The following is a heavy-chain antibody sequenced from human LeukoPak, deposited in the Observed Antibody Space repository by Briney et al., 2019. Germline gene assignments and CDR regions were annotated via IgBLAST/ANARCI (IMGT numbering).Heavy chain of an antibody. CDR2: INPNSGGT. D-gene: IGHD2-2*01. J-gene: IGHJ5*02. CDR3: ARVRLDCSSTSCPRGHRRFDP. CDR1: GYTFTGYY. V-gene: IGHV1-2*02. Sequence: ASVKVSCKASGYTFTGYYMHWVRQAPGQGLEWMGWINPNSGGTNYAQKFQGRVTMTRDTSISTAYMEMSRLRFDDTAVYYCARVRLDCSSTSCPRGHRRFDPWGQGTLVTVSS.